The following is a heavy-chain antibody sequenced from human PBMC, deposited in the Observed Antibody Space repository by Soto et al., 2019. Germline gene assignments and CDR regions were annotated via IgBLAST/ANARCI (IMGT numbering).Heavy chain of an antibody. Sequence: SGPTLVNPTQTLTLTCTFSGFSLSTGGVGVGWIRQPPGKALEWLAAIYWNDDKRYSSSLKNRLTITKDTSKNQVVLTMTNMDPEDTATYYCAQRRRIGEVAYSAWFDPWGEGTLVTVSS. J-gene: IGHJ5*02. CDR2: IYWNDDK. CDR1: GFSLSTGGVG. D-gene: IGHD4-4*01. V-gene: IGHV2-5*01. CDR3: AQRRRIGEVAYSAWFDP.